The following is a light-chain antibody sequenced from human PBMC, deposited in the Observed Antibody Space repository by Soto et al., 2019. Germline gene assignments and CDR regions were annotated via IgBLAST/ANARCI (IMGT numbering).Light chain of an antibody. CDR1: QRISSW. V-gene: IGKV1-5*03. Sequence: DIQMTQSPSTLSASVGDRDTIPWRASQRISSWLGWYQQKPGKAPKLLIYKASSLESGVPSRFSGSGSGTEFTLSISSLQPDDFATYYCQQYNSYPLTFGGGTKVEIK. J-gene: IGKJ4*01. CDR3: QQYNSYPLT. CDR2: KAS.